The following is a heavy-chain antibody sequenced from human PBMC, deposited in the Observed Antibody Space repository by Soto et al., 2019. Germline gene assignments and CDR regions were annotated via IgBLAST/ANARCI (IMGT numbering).Heavy chain of an antibody. J-gene: IGHJ6*02. Sequence: SVKVSCKASGGTLSSYAISWVRQAPGQGLDWVGGTVPITLSTHYAPKFQGRVIITADEATNTVYMDLSSLRSEDTAVYYCARDRAGITGKTRNIYAMDVWGQGTTVTVSS. V-gene: IGHV1-69*13. CDR2: TVPITLST. D-gene: IGHD1-20*01. CDR1: GGTLSSYA. CDR3: ARDRAGITGKTRNIYAMDV.